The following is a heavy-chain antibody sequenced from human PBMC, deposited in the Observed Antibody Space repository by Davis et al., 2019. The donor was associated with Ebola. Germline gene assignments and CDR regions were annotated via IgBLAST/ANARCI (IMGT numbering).Heavy chain of an antibody. CDR1: GGSITSSNWY. J-gene: IGHJ5*02. Sequence: PSETLSLTCTVSGGSITSSNWYWSWIRQPAGKGLEWIGHIYTSGSTSYNPSLKSRVAISIDTSKNQFSLKLSSVTAADTAVYYCARHDYVIGESNNWFDPWGQGTLVTVSS. D-gene: IGHD4-17*01. CDR3: ARHDYVIGESNNWFDP. V-gene: IGHV4-61*09. CDR2: IYTSGST.